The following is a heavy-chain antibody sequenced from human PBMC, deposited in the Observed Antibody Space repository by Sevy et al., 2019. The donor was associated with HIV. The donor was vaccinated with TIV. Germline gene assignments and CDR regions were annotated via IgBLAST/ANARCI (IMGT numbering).Heavy chain of an antibody. CDR2: ISSSGSTI. V-gene: IGHV3-11*01. J-gene: IGHJ4*02. CDR3: ARDLRVSTMVRGVFDY. CDR1: GFTFSDYY. Sequence: GGSLRLSCVASGFTFSDYYMSWIRHAPGKGLEWVSYISSSGSTIYYADSVKGRFTISRDNAKNSLYLQMNSLRAEDTAVYYCARDLRVSTMVRGVFDYWGQGTLVTVSS. D-gene: IGHD3-10*01.